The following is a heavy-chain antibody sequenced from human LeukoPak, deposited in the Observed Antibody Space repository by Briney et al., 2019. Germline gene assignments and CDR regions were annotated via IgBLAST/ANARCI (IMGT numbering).Heavy chain of an antibody. CDR2: ISGSGGST. CDR1: GFTFSSYA. Sequence: GGSLRLSCAASGFTFSSYAMSWVRQAPGKGLEWVSAISGSGGSTYYADSVKGRFTISRDNSKNTLYLQMNSLRAEDTAVYYCAKRVSCSSWYVRYFDYWGQGTLVTVSS. CDR3: AKRVSCSSWYVRYFDY. V-gene: IGHV3-23*01. J-gene: IGHJ4*02. D-gene: IGHD6-13*01.